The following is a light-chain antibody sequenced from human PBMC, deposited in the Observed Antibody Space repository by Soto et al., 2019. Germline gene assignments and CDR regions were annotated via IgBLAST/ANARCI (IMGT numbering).Light chain of an antibody. CDR3: QQSYSSPRT. CDR2: GAS. J-gene: IGKJ2*02. Sequence: DIQMTQSPSSLSASVGDRVTITCRASQSISSYLNWYQQKPGKAPKVLIYGASSLQSGVPPRFSGSGSGTDFTLTISSLQPEDFATYYCQQSYSSPRTFGQGTKLEIK. V-gene: IGKV1-39*01. CDR1: QSISSY.